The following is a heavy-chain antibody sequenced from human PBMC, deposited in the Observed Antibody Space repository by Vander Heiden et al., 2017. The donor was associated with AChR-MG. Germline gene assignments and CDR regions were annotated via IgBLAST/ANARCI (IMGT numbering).Heavy chain of an antibody. J-gene: IGHJ3*01. D-gene: IGHD1-1*01. CDR2: ISNDGSDK. CDR3: AKDPDDSRGFHV. V-gene: IGHV3-30*18. Sequence: QVQLVDSGGGVVQPGTSLRLSCAASGFTFRNYGMHWVRQAPGKGLEWVAVISNDGSDKFYGDSVKGRFTISRDNSQNTMFLQMNSLRNEDTAVYYCAKDPDDSRGFHVWGQGTMVTVST. CDR1: GFTFRNYG.